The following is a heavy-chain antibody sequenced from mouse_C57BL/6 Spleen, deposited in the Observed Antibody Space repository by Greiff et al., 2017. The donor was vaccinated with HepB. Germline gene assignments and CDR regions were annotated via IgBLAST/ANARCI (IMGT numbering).Heavy chain of an antibody. CDR3: ARDYYYGSSSFFDY. Sequence: EVKLVESEGGLVQPGSSMKLSCTASGFTFSDYYMAWVRQVPEKGLEWVANINYDGSSTYYLDSLKSRFIISRDNAKNILYLQMSSLKSEDTATYYCARDYYYGSSSFFDYWGQGTTLTVSS. CDR1: GFTFSDYY. D-gene: IGHD1-1*01. V-gene: IGHV5-16*01. CDR2: INYDGSST. J-gene: IGHJ2*01.